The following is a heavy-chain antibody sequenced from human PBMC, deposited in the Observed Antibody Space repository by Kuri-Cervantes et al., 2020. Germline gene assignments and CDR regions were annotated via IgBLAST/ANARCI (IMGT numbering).Heavy chain of an antibody. CDR3: AREDIAVAGGEGY. J-gene: IGHJ4*02. Sequence: SVKVSCKASGGTFSSYAISWVRQAPGQGLEWMGGIIPIFGTANYAQKFQGRVTITADESTSTAYMELSSLRSEDTAVYYCAREDIAVAGGEGYWGQGTLVTVSS. CDR1: GGTFSSYA. CDR2: IIPIFGTA. V-gene: IGHV1-69*13. D-gene: IGHD6-19*01.